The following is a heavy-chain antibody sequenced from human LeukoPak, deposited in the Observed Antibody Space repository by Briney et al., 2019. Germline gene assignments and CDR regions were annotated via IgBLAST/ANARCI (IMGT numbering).Heavy chain of an antibody. CDR3: AKDLTLMVRGVHELSN. CDR2: ISYDGSKK. J-gene: IGHJ4*02. CDR1: GFIFSSYG. Sequence: AGGSLRLSCSASGFIFSSYGMHWARQAPGKGLEWVAVISYDGSKKHYADSVKGRFTISRDNPKNTLYLQMNSLRTEDTAVYYCAKDLTLMVRGVHELSNWGQGTLVTVSS. D-gene: IGHD3-10*01. V-gene: IGHV3-30*18.